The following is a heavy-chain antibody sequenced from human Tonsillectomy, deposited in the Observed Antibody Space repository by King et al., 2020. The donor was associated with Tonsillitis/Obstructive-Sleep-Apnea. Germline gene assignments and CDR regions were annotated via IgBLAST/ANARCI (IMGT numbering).Heavy chain of an antibody. CDR3: ARLYGGYSRGAFDI. CDR2: IIPIFGTA. V-gene: IGHV1-69*01. J-gene: IGHJ3*02. Sequence: VQLVQSGAEVKKPGSSVKVSCKASGGTFSNYVIHWVRQAPGHGLEWMGGIIPIFGTANYAQKFQGRVTITADESTSTAYMELSSLRSEDTAVYYCARLYGGYSRGAFDIWGQGTMVTVSS. D-gene: IGHD4-23*01. CDR1: GGTFSNYV.